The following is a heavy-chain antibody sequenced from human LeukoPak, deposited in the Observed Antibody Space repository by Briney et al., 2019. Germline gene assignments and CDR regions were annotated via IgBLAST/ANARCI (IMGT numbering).Heavy chain of an antibody. D-gene: IGHD1-26*01. CDR1: GFTFSSYS. CDR3: ATKVRDAVGFGY. CDR2: ISSSSSYI. V-gene: IGHV3-21*01. Sequence: PGGSLRLSCAASGFTFSSYSMNWVRQAPGKGLEWVSSISSSSSYIYYADSVKGRFTISRDNAKNSLYLQMNNLRAEDTAVYYCATKVRDAVGFGYWGQGTLVTVSS. J-gene: IGHJ4*02.